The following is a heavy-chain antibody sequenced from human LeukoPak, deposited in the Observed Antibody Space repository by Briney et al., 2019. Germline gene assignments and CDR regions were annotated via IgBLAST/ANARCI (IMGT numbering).Heavy chain of an antibody. V-gene: IGHV3-33*01. CDR2: IWYDGSNK. CDR3: ARGRNYDFWSGYTNYYYYMDV. D-gene: IGHD3-3*01. J-gene: IGHJ6*03. Sequence: PGRSLRLSCAASGFTFSSYGMHWVRQAPGKGLEWVAVIWYDGSNKYYADSVKGRFTISRDSSKNTLYLQMNNLRAEDTAVYYCARGRNYDFWSGYTNYYYYMDVWGKGTTVTVSS. CDR1: GFTFSSYG.